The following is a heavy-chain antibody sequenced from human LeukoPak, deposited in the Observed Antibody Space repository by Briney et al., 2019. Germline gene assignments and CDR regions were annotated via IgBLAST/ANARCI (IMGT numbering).Heavy chain of an antibody. V-gene: IGHV4-4*07. Sequence: PSETLSLTCTVSGGSISSYYWSWIRQPAGKGLEWIGRIYNSGSTNYNPSLKSRVTMSVDTSKNQFSLELSSVTAADTAVYYCAREITYYYDSSGYRPFYYYYMDVWGKGTTVTVSS. J-gene: IGHJ6*03. CDR3: AREITYYYDSSGYRPFYYYYMDV. CDR1: GGSISSYY. D-gene: IGHD3-22*01. CDR2: IYNSGST.